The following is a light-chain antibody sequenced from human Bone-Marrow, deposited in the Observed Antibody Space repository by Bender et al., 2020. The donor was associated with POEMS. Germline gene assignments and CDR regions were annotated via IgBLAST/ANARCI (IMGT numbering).Light chain of an antibody. Sequence: SYELTQPPSVSVSPGQTARITCSGDALPKKYAFWYRQRSGQAPVLVIYEDNKRPSGIPERFSGSTSGTTATLTISGAQVDDEGDYYCCSYTTSNTWVFGGGTKVTVL. J-gene: IGLJ3*02. V-gene: IGLV3-10*01. CDR1: ALPKKY. CDR3: CSYTTSNTWV. CDR2: EDN.